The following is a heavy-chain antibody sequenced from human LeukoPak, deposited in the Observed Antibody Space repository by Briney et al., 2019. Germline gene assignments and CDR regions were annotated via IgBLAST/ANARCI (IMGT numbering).Heavy chain of an antibody. CDR3: AHKFAGSYAFDI. CDR1: GYSISTGYY. J-gene: IGHJ3*02. CDR2: IDYSGSI. Sequence: PSETLSLTCTVSGYSISTGYYWGWIRQPPGKGLEWIGYIDYSGSIYYNPSLKSRVTMSIDTSKNQFSLKLGSVTAVDTAVYYCAHKFAGSYAFDIWGQGTMVTVSS. V-gene: IGHV4-28*05.